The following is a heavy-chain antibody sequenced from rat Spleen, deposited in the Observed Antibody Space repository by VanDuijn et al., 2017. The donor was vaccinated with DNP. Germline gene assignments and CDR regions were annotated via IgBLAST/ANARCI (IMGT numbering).Heavy chain of an antibody. CDR3: AARAPGDYYYGGYFDY. D-gene: IGHD1-6*01. V-gene: IGHV5S10*01. Sequence: EVQLVESGGGLVQPGRSLKLTCAASGFTFSDYNMAWVRQAPKKGLEWVATISYDGSSTFYRDSVKGRFTISRDIPKSTLYLQMDSLRSEDTATYYCAARAPGDYYYGGYFDYWGQGVMDTVSS. J-gene: IGHJ2*01. CDR2: ISYDGSST. CDR1: GFTFSDYN.